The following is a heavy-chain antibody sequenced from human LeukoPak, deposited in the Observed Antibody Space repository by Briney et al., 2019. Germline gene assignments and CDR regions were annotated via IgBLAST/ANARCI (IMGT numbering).Heavy chain of an antibody. CDR1: GGSLRSYF. Sequence: SETLSLTCTVSGGSLRSYFWSWIRQSAGKGLEWIGRIYTSGSTSYNPSLKSRVTMSVDTSKNQFSLNLSSVTAADTAVYYCARGMGRGVGDFDYWGQGTLVTVSS. D-gene: IGHD3-10*01. J-gene: IGHJ4*02. V-gene: IGHV4-4*07. CDR3: ARGMGRGVGDFDY. CDR2: IYTSGST.